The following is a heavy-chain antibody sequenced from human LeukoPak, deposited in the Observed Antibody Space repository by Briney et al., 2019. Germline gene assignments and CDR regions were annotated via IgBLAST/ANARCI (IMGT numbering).Heavy chain of an antibody. J-gene: IGHJ4*02. CDR1: GFTSTSYA. V-gene: IGHV3-30*04. Sequence: PGGSLRLSCAASGFTSTSYAIHWVRQAPGKGLEWVAVMSYDGSNEFYADSVKGRFTTSRDNAKNSLYLQLNSLRAEDTAVYYCARETAHCGGDCFDYWGQGTLVTVSS. CDR3: ARETAHCGGDCFDY. CDR2: MSYDGSNE. D-gene: IGHD2-21*01.